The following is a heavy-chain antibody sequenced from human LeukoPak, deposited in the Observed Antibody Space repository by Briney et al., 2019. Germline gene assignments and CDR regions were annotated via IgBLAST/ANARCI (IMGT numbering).Heavy chain of an antibody. J-gene: IGHJ4*02. CDR2: ISSSGSTI. Sequence: PGGSLRLSCAASGFTLSDYYMSWIRQAPGKGLEWVSYISSSGSTIYYADSVKGRFTISRHNAKNSLYLQMNSLRAEDTAVYYCARVEYYYGSGSYPDYWGQGTLVTVSS. D-gene: IGHD3-10*01. V-gene: IGHV3-11*01. CDR3: ARVEYYYGSGSYPDY. CDR1: GFTLSDYY.